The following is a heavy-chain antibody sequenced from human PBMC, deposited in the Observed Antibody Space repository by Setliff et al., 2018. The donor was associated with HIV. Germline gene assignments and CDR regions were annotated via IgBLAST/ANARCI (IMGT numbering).Heavy chain of an antibody. Sequence: GASVKVSCKPSGYSFTNHYMHWARQAPGQGLEWMGVINPTGGSTRNTQKFQGRVAMTRDTSTSTVYMELSSLRSEDTAVYYCASAGAWQRNALDIWGQGTMVTVSS. J-gene: IGHJ3*02. CDR1: GYSFTNHY. D-gene: IGHD5-12*01. V-gene: IGHV1-46*01. CDR2: INPTGGST. CDR3: ASAGAWQRNALDI.